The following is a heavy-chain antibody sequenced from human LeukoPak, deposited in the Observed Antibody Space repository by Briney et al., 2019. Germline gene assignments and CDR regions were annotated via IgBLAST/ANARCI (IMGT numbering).Heavy chain of an antibody. CDR2: IYYSGST. V-gene: IGHV4-39*01. Sequence: SETLSLTCTVSGGSIISSSYYWGWIRQPPGKGLEWIGSIYYSGSTYYNPSLKSRVTISVDTSKNQFSLKLSSVTAADTAVYYCARRALGDCSSTSCFDSSSWHGLFDYWGQGTLVTVSS. J-gene: IGHJ4*02. CDR3: ARRALGDCSSTSCFDSSSWHGLFDY. CDR1: GGSIISSSYY. D-gene: IGHD2-2*01.